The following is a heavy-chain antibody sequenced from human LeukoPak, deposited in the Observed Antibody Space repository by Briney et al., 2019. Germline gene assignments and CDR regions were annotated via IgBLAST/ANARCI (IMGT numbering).Heavy chain of an antibody. J-gene: IGHJ5*02. CDR1: GFTFSSYA. V-gene: IGHV3-23*01. D-gene: IGHD3-10*01. Sequence: PGGSLRLSCAASGFTFSSYAMSWVRQAPGKGLEWVSAISGSGGSTYYADSVKGRFTISRDNSKNTLYPQMNSLRAEDTAVYYCASSTYYYGSGSYYNPNWFDPWGQGTLVTVPS. CDR3: ASSTYYYGSGSYYNPNWFDP. CDR2: ISGSGGST.